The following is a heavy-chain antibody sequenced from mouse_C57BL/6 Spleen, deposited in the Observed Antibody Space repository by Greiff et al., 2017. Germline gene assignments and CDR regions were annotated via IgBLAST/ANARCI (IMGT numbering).Heavy chain of an antibody. V-gene: IGHV1-80*01. CDR1: GYAFSSYW. J-gene: IGHJ2*01. CDR3: ARTGDGNSHFDY. CDR2: IYPGDGDT. D-gene: IGHD2-1*01. Sequence: QVQLQQSGAELVKPGASVKISCKASGYAFSSYWMNWVKQRPGKGLEWIGQIYPGDGDTNYNGKFKGKATLTADKSSSTAYMQLSSLTSEDSAVYCCARTGDGNSHFDYWGQGTTLTVSS.